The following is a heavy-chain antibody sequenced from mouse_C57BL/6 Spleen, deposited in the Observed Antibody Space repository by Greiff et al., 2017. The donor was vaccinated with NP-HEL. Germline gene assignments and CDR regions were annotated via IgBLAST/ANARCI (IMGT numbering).Heavy chain of an antibody. J-gene: IGHJ2*01. CDR2: IDPSDSYT. Sequence: VQLQQPGAELVRPGTSVKLSCKASGYTFTSYWMHWVKQRPGQGLEWIGVIDPSDSYTNYNQKFKGKATLAVDTSSITAYMQLSSLTSEDSAVYYCAREGIGYWGQGTTLTVSS. V-gene: IGHV1-59*01. CDR3: AREGIGY. CDR1: GYTFTSYW.